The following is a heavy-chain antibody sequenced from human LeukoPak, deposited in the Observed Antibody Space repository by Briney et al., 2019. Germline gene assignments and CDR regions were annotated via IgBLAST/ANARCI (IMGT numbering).Heavy chain of an antibody. CDR3: ARAGRIQLWLDY. Sequence: SETLSLTCTVSGDSISSGSYYWSWIRQPAGKGLEWIGRIYTSGSTNYNPSLKSRVTISVDTSKNQFSLKLSSVTAADTAVYYCARAGRIQLWLDYWGQGTLVTVSS. D-gene: IGHD5-18*01. V-gene: IGHV4-61*02. J-gene: IGHJ4*02. CDR2: IYTSGST. CDR1: GDSISSGSYY.